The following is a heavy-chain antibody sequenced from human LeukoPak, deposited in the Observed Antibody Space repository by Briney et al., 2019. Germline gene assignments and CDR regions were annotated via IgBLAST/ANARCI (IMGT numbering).Heavy chain of an antibody. CDR2: IYHSGST. J-gene: IGHJ4*02. V-gene: IGHV4-59*02. D-gene: IGHD3-22*01. CDR3: ARGQWLPVFDF. Sequence: SETLSLTCNVSGVSVSTYYWNWIRQPPAKGLEWIGYIYHSGSTKYNPSLKSRVTISVDTSKNHFSLKLSSVTAADTAVYYCARGQWLPVFDFWGQGTLVTVSS. CDR1: GVSVSTYY.